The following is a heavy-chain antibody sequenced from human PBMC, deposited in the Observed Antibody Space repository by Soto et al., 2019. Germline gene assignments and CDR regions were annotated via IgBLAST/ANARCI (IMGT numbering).Heavy chain of an antibody. D-gene: IGHD4-17*01. V-gene: IGHV4-39*01. J-gene: IGHJ4*02. Sequence: SETLSLTCTVSGGSISSSSYYWGWIRQPPGKGLEWIGSIYYSGSTYYNPSLKSRVTIPVDTSKNQFSLKLSSVTAADTAVYYCARRYGMTTVNYFDYWGQGTLVTVSS. CDR2: IYYSGST. CDR1: GGSISSSSYY. CDR3: ARRYGMTTVNYFDY.